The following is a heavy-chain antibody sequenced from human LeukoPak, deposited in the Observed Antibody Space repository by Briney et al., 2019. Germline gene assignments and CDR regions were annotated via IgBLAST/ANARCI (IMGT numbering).Heavy chain of an antibody. Sequence: GGSPRLSSAASGFSFSSYGMHWAREPPAKGLGCVAHISYDGSNTYYADSVKGRFTISRDNSKNTLYMQMNSLRAEDTAVYYCARDYGDYLEYFQHWGQGTLVTVSS. CDR2: ISYDGSNT. CDR3: ARDYGDYLEYFQH. CDR1: GFSFSSYG. J-gene: IGHJ1*01. V-gene: IGHV3-30*03. D-gene: IGHD4-17*01.